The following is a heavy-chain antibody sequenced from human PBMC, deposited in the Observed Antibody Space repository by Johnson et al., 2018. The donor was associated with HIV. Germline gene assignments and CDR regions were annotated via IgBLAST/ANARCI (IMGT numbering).Heavy chain of an antibody. CDR3: ARAYNDAFDS. V-gene: IGHV3-30*03. Sequence: QGQLVESGGGVVQPGRSLRLSCAASGFTFSSYGMHWVRQAPGKGLEWVALISYDGSNKYHADSVKGRFTISRDNSKNTLYLQMNSLRAEDTAVFYCARAYNDAFDSWDQGTMVTVSS. J-gene: IGHJ3*02. CDR2: ISYDGSNK. D-gene: IGHD5-24*01. CDR1: GFTFSSYG.